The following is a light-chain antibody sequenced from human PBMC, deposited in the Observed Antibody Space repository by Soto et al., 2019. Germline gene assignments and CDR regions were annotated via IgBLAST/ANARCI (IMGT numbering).Light chain of an antibody. CDR2: DVN. Sequence: QSALTQPPSASASPGQSVTISCTGTSSDIGGYDFVSWYQQRPGKAPKLLISDVNKRPSGVPDRFSGSKSGNRASLTVSGLQGEDEADYYCSSYAGNNILAFGGGTKLTVL. J-gene: IGLJ2*01. V-gene: IGLV2-8*01. CDR3: SSYAGNNILA. CDR1: SSDIGGYDF.